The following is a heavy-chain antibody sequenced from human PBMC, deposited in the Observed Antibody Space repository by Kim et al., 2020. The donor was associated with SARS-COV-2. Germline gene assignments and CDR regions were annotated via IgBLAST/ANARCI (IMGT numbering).Heavy chain of an antibody. J-gene: IGHJ4*02. Sequence: GGCLRLSCAASGFTFSNAWMSWVRQAPGKGLEWVGRIKSKTDGGTTDYAAPVKGRFTISRDDSKNTLYLQMNSLKTEDTAVYYCTTDQYYYDSSGYILIDYWGQGTLVTVSS. V-gene: IGHV3-15*01. CDR3: TTDQYYYDSSGYILIDY. CDR2: IKSKTDGGTT. CDR1: GFTFSNAW. D-gene: IGHD3-22*01.